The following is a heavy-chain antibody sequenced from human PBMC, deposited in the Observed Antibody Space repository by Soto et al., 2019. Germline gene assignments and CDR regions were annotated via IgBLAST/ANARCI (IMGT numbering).Heavy chain of an antibody. J-gene: IGHJ6*04. V-gene: IGHV4-59*01. CDR1: GGSISSYY. Sequence: SETLSLTCTVSGGSISSYYWSWIRQPPGKGLEWIGYIYYSGSTNYNPSLKSRVTISVDTSKNQFSLKLSSVTAADTAVYYCARDNRGSGICSSTVYYYYGMYFWGKGTSVTVSS. CDR2: IYYSGST. D-gene: IGHD3-10*02. CDR3: ARDNRGSGICSSTVYYYYGMYF.